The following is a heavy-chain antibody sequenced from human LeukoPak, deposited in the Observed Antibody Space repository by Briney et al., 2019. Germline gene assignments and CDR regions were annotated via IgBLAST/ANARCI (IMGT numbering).Heavy chain of an antibody. D-gene: IGHD6-6*01. CDR3: ARGDASMAIGFNY. V-gene: IGHV5-51*01. CDR2: IYPGDSDT. Sequence: PGESLKISCQTSGFTYTDYWVGWVRQMPGKGLEWMGIIYPGDSDTKYSPSFRGQVTMSADKSTNTAYLQWGSLKASDTAMYFCARGDASMAIGFNYWGQGTLVTVSS. J-gene: IGHJ4*02. CDR1: GFTYTDYW.